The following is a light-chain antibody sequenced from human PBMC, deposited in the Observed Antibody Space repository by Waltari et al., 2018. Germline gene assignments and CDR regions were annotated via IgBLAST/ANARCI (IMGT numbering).Light chain of an antibody. CDR3: QQYDNLLYT. J-gene: IGKJ2*01. Sequence: DIQMTKSPSSLSASVGDRVTITCQASQDISNYLNRYQQKPGKAPKLLIYDASNLETGVPSRFSGSGSGTDFTFTISSLQPEDIATYYCQQYDNLLYTFGQGTKLEIK. V-gene: IGKV1-33*01. CDR2: DAS. CDR1: QDISNY.